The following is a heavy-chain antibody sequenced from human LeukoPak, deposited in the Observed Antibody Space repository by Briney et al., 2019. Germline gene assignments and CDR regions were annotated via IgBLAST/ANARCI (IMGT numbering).Heavy chain of an antibody. CDR2: IYSGGST. V-gene: IGHV3-53*01. D-gene: IGHD3-22*01. CDR3: TTDPGVLSYYDSSGYYG. Sequence: PGGSLRLSCAASGFTVSSNYMSWVRQAPGKGLEWVSVIYSGGSTYYADSVKGRFTISRDNSKNTLYLQMNSLRAEDTAVYYCTTDPGVLSYYDSSGYYGWGQGTLVTVSS. J-gene: IGHJ4*02. CDR1: GFTVSSNY.